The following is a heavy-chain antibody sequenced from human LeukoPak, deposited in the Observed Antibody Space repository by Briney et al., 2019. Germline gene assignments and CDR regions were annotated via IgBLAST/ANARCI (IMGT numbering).Heavy chain of an antibody. CDR1: GGSISSYY. CDR3: ARLFDIVVVPAAMGWFDP. V-gene: IGHV4-59*08. CDR2: IYYSGST. Sequence: TSETLSLTCTVSGGSISSYYWSWIRQPPGKGLEWIGYIYYSGSTNYNPSLKSRVTISVDTSKNQFSLKLSSVTAADTAVYCCARLFDIVVVPAAMGWFDPWGQGTLVTVSS. D-gene: IGHD2-2*01. J-gene: IGHJ5*02.